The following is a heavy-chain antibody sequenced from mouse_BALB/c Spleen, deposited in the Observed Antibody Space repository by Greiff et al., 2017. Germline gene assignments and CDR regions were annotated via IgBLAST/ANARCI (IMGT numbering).Heavy chain of an antibody. Sequence: EVKLEQSGGDLVKPGGSLKLSCAASGFTFSSYGMYWVSQTPDQRLEWVATISSGGSYTYYPDSVKGRFTISRDNAKNTLYLQMSSLKSEDTAMYYCARHSYRYDGHYDMDYWGQGTSVTVSS. V-gene: IGHV5-6*02. CDR2: ISSGGSYT. J-gene: IGHJ4*01. D-gene: IGHD2-14*01. CDR1: GFTFSSYG. CDR3: ARHSYRYDGHYDMDY.